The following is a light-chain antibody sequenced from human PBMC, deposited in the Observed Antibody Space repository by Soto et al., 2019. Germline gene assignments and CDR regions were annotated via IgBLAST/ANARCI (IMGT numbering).Light chain of an antibody. Sequence: IVLTQSPCTLSLSPGERATLSCRASQSVSNNYLAWYQQKPGQAPRLLIYGASNRATGIPDRVSGSGSGTDFTITISRLEDDDFAVYYCQQYGTSGTFGQGTKVEIK. CDR2: GAS. CDR3: QQYGTSGT. J-gene: IGKJ1*01. CDR1: QSVSNNY. V-gene: IGKV3-20*01.